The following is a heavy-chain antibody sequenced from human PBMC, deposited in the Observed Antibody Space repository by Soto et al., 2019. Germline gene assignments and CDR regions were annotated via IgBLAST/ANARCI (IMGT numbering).Heavy chain of an antibody. CDR2: ISSSSSYI. D-gene: IGHD3-10*01. J-gene: IGHJ4*02. V-gene: IGHV3-21*01. CDR3: ARGGPYYYGSGSYYIFDY. Sequence: GGSLRLSCAASGFTFSSYSMNWVRQAPGKGLEWVSSISSSSSYIYYADSVKGRFTISRDNVKNSLYLQMNSLRAEDTAVYYCARGGPYYYGSGSYYIFDYWGQGTLVTVYS. CDR1: GFTFSSYS.